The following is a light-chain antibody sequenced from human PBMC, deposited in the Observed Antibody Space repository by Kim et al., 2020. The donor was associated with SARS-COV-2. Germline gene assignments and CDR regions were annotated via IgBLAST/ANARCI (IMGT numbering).Light chain of an antibody. Sequence: QSILTQPPFVSAAPGREVSISCSGTSSNIGSSVVSWFRHLPGRGPQLVIYDTDKRPSGIPDRFVAAESDTSATLTIRGLQAEDEGHYYCATWDSALRSGLFGGGTKVTVL. V-gene: IGLV1-51*01. J-gene: IGLJ2*01. CDR1: SSNIGSSV. CDR2: DTD. CDR3: ATWDSALRSGL.